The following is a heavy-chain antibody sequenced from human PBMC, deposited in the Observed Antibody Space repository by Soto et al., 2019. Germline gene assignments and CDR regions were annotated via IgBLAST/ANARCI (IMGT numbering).Heavy chain of an antibody. CDR1: GGSISSGGYY. D-gene: IGHD2-2*01. CDR3: ARDPQDCSSTSCYDVGGFDY. V-gene: IGHV4-31*03. Sequence: QVQLQESGPGLVTPSQTLSLTCTVSGGSISSGGYYWSWIRQHPGKGLEWIGYIYYSGSTYYNPSLTSRVTISVDTSKNQFSLKLSSVTAADTAVYYCARDPQDCSSTSCYDVGGFDYWGQGTLVTVSS. J-gene: IGHJ4*02. CDR2: IYYSGST.